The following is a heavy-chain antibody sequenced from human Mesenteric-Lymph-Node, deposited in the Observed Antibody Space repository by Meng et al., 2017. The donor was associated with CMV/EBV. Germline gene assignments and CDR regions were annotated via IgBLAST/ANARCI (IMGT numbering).Heavy chain of an antibody. CDR1: GYSFTSYW. D-gene: IGHD3-10*01. Sequence: SGYSFTSYWIGCVRQMPGKGLEWMGIIYPGDSDTRYSPSFQGQVTISADKSISTAYLQWSSLKASDTAMYYCARREGSLVRGFFPDYWGQGTLVTVSS. J-gene: IGHJ4*02. CDR2: IYPGDSDT. CDR3: ARREGSLVRGFFPDY. V-gene: IGHV5-51*01.